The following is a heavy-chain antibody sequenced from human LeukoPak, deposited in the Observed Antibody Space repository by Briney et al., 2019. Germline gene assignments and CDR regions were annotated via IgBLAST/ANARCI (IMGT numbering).Heavy chain of an antibody. CDR1: GGSISSGGYS. V-gene: IGHV4-30-2*01. Sequence: SQTLSLTCAVSGGSISSGGYSWSWIRQPPGKGLEWIGYIYHSGSTYYNPSLNSRASISIDTSKKQFSLRLTSVTAADTAMYYCARETSLHIFDSWGQGTLVTVSS. D-gene: IGHD2-21*01. J-gene: IGHJ4*02. CDR2: IYHSGST. CDR3: ARETSLHIFDS.